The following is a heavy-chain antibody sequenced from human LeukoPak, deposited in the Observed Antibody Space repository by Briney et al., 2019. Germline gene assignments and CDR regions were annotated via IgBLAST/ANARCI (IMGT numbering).Heavy chain of an antibody. D-gene: IGHD5-24*01. CDR2: ISSSSSYI. J-gene: IGHJ5*02. CDR3: ARDIAQVLVRDGYNL. Sequence: SGGSLRLSCAASGFTFSSYSMNSVRQAPGKGLEWVSSISSSSSYIYYAASVKGRFTISRDNAKNSLYLQMNSLRAEDTAVYYCARDIAQVLVRDGYNLWGQGTLVTVSS. V-gene: IGHV3-21*01. CDR1: GFTFSSYS.